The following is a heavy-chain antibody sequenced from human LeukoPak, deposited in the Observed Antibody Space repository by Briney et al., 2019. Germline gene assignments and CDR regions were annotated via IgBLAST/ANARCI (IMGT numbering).Heavy chain of an antibody. J-gene: IGHJ4*02. CDR3: AKRTSGSSWYSSDS. D-gene: IGHD6-13*01. CDR2: MSGDATST. V-gene: IGHV3-23*01. Sequence: GGSLRLSCAASGFTFSSFAMNWVRQAPGKGLEWVSTMSGDATSTYYADSVKGRFTISRDNSKTTLFLQMNSLRAEDTAVYYCAKRTSGSSWYSSDSWGQGTLVTVSS. CDR1: GFTFSSFA.